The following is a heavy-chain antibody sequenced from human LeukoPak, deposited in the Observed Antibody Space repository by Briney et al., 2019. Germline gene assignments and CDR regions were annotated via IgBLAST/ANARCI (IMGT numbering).Heavy chain of an antibody. J-gene: IGHJ4*02. CDR2: IIPIFGTA. D-gene: IGHD4-23*01. Sequence: SGKVSCKASGSTFSSYAMSWVRQAPGQGLEWMGGIIPIFGTANYAQKFQGRVTITADESTSTAYMELSSLRSEDTAVYYCARGGNSMQYYFDYWGQGTLVTVSS. V-gene: IGHV1-69*01. CDR3: ARGGNSMQYYFDY. CDR1: GSTFSSYA.